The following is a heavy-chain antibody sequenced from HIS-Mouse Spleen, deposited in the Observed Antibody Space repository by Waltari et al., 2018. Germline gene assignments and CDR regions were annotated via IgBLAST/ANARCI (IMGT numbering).Heavy chain of an antibody. Sequence: EVQLVESGGGLVQPGGSLRLSCAASGFTFSSYWINWVRQAPGKGLVWVSRINSDGSSTSYADSVKGRFTISRDNAKNTLYLQMNSLRAEDTAVYYCARDLVPSAAARAFDIWGQGTMVTVSS. CDR3: ARDLVPSAAARAFDI. CDR1: GFTFSSYW. D-gene: IGHD6-25*01. CDR2: INSDGSST. V-gene: IGHV3-74*01. J-gene: IGHJ3*02.